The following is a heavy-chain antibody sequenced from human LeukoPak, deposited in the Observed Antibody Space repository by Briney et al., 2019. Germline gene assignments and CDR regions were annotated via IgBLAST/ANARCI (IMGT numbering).Heavy chain of an antibody. V-gene: IGHV1-2*02. CDR2: INPKSGVT. D-gene: IGHD3-3*02. CDR3: ARALNSIDAFDI. CDR1: GYTYTGYY. Sequence: SVKVSCKASGYTYTGYYMHWVRQAPGQGLEWMGWINPKSGVTNYAQKFQGRVTMTRDTSVTTAYMEVSRLTSDDTAVYYCARALNSIDAFDIWGQGTMLTVSS. J-gene: IGHJ3*02.